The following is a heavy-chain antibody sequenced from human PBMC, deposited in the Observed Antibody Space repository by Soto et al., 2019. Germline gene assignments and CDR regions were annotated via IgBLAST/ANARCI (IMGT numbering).Heavy chain of an antibody. J-gene: IGHJ3*01. Sequence: PSETLSLTCAVYGGSFSGYYWSWIRQPPGKGLERIGEITHLGRTNYNPSRKRRVTILVDKSKNQFSLKMNSVTATETALYFCARGGGRGYSYGYGIREDAFNLWGQGTMVTVSS. V-gene: IGHV4-34*01. CDR2: ITHLGRT. CDR3: ARGGGRGYSYGYGIREDAFNL. D-gene: IGHD5-18*01. CDR1: GGSFSGYY.